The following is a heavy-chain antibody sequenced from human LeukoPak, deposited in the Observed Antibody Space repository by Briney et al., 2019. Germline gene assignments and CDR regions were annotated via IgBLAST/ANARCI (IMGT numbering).Heavy chain of an antibody. CDR3: ARGPRTYYYYYMDV. J-gene: IGHJ6*03. Sequence: ASVKVSCKASGYTFTSYDINWVRQASGQGLEWMGWMNPNSGNTGYAQKFRGRVTMTRNTSISTAYMELSSLRSEDTAVYYCARGPRTYYYYYMDVWGKGTTVTVSS. CDR1: GYTFTSYD. D-gene: IGHD1-14*01. CDR2: MNPNSGNT. V-gene: IGHV1-8*01.